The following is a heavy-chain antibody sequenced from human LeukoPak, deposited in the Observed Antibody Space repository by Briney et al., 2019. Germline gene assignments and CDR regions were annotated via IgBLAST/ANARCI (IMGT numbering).Heavy chain of an antibody. Sequence: GGSLRLSCAASGFTFSSYEMNWVRQAPGKGLEWVSYISSSGSTIYYADSVKGRFTISRDNAKNSLYLQMSSLRAEDTAVYYCARGGSIGGYDFHYFDYWGQGTLVTVSS. D-gene: IGHD5-12*01. J-gene: IGHJ4*02. CDR3: ARGGSIGGYDFHYFDY. CDR2: ISSSGSTI. CDR1: GFTFSSYE. V-gene: IGHV3-48*03.